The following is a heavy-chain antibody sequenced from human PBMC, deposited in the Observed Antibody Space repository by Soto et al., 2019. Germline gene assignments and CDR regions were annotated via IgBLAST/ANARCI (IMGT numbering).Heavy chain of an antibody. CDR3: ARVKGLLGGGAFDI. CDR1: GFTFSSYD. J-gene: IGHJ3*02. Sequence: PGGSLRLSCAASGFTFSSYDMHWVRQATGKGLEWVSAIGTAGDTYYPGSVKGRFTISRENAKNSLYLQMNSLRAGDTAVYYCARVKGLLGGGAFDIWGQGTMVTVSS. V-gene: IGHV3-13*01. CDR2: IGTAGDT. D-gene: IGHD3-22*01.